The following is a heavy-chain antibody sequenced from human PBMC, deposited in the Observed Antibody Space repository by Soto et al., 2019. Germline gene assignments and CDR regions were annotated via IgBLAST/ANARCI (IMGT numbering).Heavy chain of an antibody. CDR2: IYYSGST. CDR3: ASPHGGSSRWDKWFDP. D-gene: IGHD6-13*01. V-gene: IGHV4-59*01. J-gene: IGHJ5*02. Sequence: QVQLQESGPGLVKPSETLSLTCTVSGGSISSYYWSWIRQPPGKGREWVGDIYYSGSTNYNTSPNSRVTISVGTAKTHFYQKLGSVTAANTYVYYSASPHGGSSRWDKWFDPWGQGNLVTVSS. CDR1: GGSISSYY.